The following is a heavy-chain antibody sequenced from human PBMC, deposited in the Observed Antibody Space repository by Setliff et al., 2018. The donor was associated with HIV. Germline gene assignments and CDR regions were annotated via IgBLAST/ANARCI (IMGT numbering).Heavy chain of an antibody. J-gene: IGHJ4*02. CDR1: GGSISSYY. Sequence: SETLSLTCTVSGGSISSYYWSWIRQPPGKGLEWIGYIYTSGSTNYNPSLKSRVTMSVDTSKNKFSLKLSSVTAADTAVYYCARDRYAGEIDYWGQGTLVTVSS. D-gene: IGHD3-10*01. CDR3: ARDRYAGEIDY. V-gene: IGHV4-4*09. CDR2: IYTSGST.